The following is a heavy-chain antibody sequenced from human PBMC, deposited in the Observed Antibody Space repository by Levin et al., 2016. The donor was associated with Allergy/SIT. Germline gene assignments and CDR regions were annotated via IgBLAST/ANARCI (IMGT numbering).Heavy chain of an antibody. V-gene: IGHV4-34*01. Sequence: ADYGGSFSDYYWNWIRQPPGKGLEWIGEINDSGITNYNPSLKSRVTISRDTSKNQFSLRLNSVSAADTAVYYCARGFRGSENVFDIWGQGTMVSVSS. CDR3: ARGFRGSENVFDI. CDR2: INDSGIT. CDR1: GGSFSDYY. J-gene: IGHJ3*02. D-gene: IGHD3-10*01.